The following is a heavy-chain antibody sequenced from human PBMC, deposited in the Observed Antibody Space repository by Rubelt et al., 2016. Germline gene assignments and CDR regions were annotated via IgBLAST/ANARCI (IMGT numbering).Heavy chain of an antibody. D-gene: IGHD2-2*01. V-gene: IGHV3-30*04. CDR1: GFTFSSYA. CDR2: ISYDGSNK. Sequence: QVQLVESGGGVVQPGRSLRLSCAASGFTFSSYAMHWVRQAPGKGLEWVAVISYDGSNKYYADSVKGRFTISRDNSKNTLYRQMNSLRAEDTAAYYCAREITPADLDWGQGTLVTVSS. CDR3: AREITPADLD. J-gene: IGHJ4*02.